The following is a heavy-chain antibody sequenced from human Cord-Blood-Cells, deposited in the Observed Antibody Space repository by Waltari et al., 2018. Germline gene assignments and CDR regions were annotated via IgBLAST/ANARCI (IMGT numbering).Heavy chain of an antibody. V-gene: IGHV5-51*01. Sequence: EVQLVQSGAEVKKPGESLKISCKGSGYSFTSYWIGWVRPMPGKGLEWMGISYPCDSDTRYSPSFQGQVTISADKSISTAYLQWSSLKASDTAMYYCARHGARGEPYDAVDIWGQGTMVTVSS. CDR1: GYSFTSYW. CDR3: ARHGARGEPYDAVDI. CDR2: SYPCDSDT. J-gene: IGHJ3*02. D-gene: IGHD3-16*01.